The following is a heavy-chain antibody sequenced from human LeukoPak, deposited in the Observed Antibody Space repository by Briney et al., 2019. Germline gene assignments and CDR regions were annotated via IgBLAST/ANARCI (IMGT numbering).Heavy chain of an antibody. D-gene: IGHD1-26*01. CDR3: ARVRIVGATQSYFDY. V-gene: IGHV1-69*06. J-gene: IGHJ4*02. CDR2: IIPIFGTA. CDR1: GGTFSSYA. Sequence: ASVKVSCKASGGTFSSYAISWVRQAPGQGLEWMGGIIPIFGTANYAQKFQGRVTITADKSTSTAYMELSSLRSEGTAVYYCARVRIVGATQSYFDYWGQGTLVTVSS.